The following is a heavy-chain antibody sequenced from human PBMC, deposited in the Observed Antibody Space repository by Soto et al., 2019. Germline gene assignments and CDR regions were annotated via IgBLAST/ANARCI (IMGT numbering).Heavy chain of an antibody. J-gene: IGHJ4*02. D-gene: IGHD3-10*01. CDR1: GFTFTSSA. V-gene: IGHV1-58*01. CDR3: AADSRNMVFDY. Sequence: ASVNVSCRASGFTFTSSAVHWLRQARGQRLEWIGWIVVGSGNTNYAQKFQERVTITRDMSTSTAYMGLSSLRSEDTAVYYCAADSRNMVFDYWGQGTLVTVSS. CDR2: IVVGSGNT.